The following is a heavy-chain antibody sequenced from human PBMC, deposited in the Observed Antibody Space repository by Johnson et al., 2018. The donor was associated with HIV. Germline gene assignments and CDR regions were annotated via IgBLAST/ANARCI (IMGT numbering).Heavy chain of an antibody. CDR3: ANLFRGDWGFDAFDI. V-gene: IGHV3-30*02. J-gene: IGHJ3*02. Sequence: QVQVVESGGGVVQPGGSLRLSCAASGFTFSSYGMHWVRQAPGKGLEWVAVIWYDGSNKYYADSVKGRFTISRDDSKNSLYLQMNSLRAEDTALYYCANLFRGDWGFDAFDIWGQGTMVTVSS. CDR2: IWYDGSNK. D-gene: IGHD7-27*01. CDR1: GFTFSSYG.